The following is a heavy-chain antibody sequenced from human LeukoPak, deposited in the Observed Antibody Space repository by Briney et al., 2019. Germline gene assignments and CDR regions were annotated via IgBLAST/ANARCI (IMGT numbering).Heavy chain of an antibody. CDR1: GYTFTGYY. J-gene: IGHJ4*02. CDR3: ARGIAALYYFDY. D-gene: IGHD6-6*01. CDR2: INPNSGGT. Sequence: ASVKVSCKASGYTFTGYYMHWVRQAPGQGLEWMGWINPNSGGTNYAQKFQGRVTMTRGTSISTAYMELSRLRSDDTAVYYCARGIAALYYFDYWGQGTLVTVSS. V-gene: IGHV1-2*02.